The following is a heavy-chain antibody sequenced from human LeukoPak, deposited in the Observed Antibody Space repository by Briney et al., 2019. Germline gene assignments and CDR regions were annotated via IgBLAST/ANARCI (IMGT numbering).Heavy chain of an antibody. CDR1: GGSIISSTYY. CDR2: IFYSGST. J-gene: IGHJ3*02. D-gene: IGHD3-22*01. CDR3: AREVEYYDSSGYRPHAFDI. V-gene: IGHV4-39*02. Sequence: SETLSLTCTVSGGSIISSTYYWGWIRQPPGRGLEWIGSIFYSGSTYYNPSLKSRVTISVDTSKNQFSLKLNSVTAADTAVYYCAREVEYYDSSGYRPHAFDIWGQGTVVTVSS.